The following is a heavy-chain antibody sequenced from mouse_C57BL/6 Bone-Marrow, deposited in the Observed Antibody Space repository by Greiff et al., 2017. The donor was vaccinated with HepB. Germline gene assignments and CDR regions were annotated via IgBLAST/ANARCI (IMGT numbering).Heavy chain of an antibody. D-gene: IGHD2-4*01. J-gene: IGHJ4*01. CDR1: GFNINDYY. CDR2: IDPEDGET. CDR3: ARYDYCYAMDY. Sequence: VQLQQPGAELVKPGASVKLSCTASGFNINDYYMHWVKQRTEQGLEWIGRIDPEDGETKYAPKFKGKATITAATSSTTAYLQLSSLTSEDTAVYYCARYDYCYAMDYWGQGTSVTVSS. V-gene: IGHV14-2*01.